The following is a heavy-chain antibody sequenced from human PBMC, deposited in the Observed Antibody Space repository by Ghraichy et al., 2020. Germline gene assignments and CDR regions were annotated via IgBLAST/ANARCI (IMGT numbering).Heavy chain of an antibody. CDR1: GGSINSGDYY. V-gene: IGHV4-61*02. J-gene: IGHJ6*02. CDR3: ARENIEVIPGEVNLFYYYGLDV. CDR2: VYTSGDT. Sequence: SQTLSLTCTVSGGSINSGDYYWTWIRQAAGKGLEWIGRVYTSGDTDYKSSLKSRVTISVDTSKNQFSLKLRSVTATDTAVYYCARENIEVIPGEVNLFYYYGLDVWGQGTTITVS. D-gene: IGHD2-2*01.